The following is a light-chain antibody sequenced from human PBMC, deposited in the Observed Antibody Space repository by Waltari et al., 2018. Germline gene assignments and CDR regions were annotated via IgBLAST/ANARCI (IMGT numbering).Light chain of an antibody. Sequence: EIVLTQSPGTLSLSPGERATLSCRASQSVTRSYLDWYQQKPGQAPRLPIYVASSRATGISDRFSGSGSGTDFTLTISRTEPEDFAVYYCQQYGSSPITFGGGTKVEIK. CDR1: QSVTRSY. CDR2: VAS. V-gene: IGKV3-20*01. J-gene: IGKJ4*01. CDR3: QQYGSSPIT.